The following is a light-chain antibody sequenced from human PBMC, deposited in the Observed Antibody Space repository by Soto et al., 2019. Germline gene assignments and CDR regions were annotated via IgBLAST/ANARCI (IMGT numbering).Light chain of an antibody. CDR3: QQYNSYLT. CDR1: ESISNW. J-gene: IGKJ1*01. CDR2: DAS. Sequence: DIQMTQSPPTLSASVGERVTITCQASESISNWLAWYQQKPRQAPKLLIYDASRLQSGVPSRFSGSGSGTEFTLTITSLQPDDFATYFCQQYNSYLTFGQGTKVEI. V-gene: IGKV1-5*01.